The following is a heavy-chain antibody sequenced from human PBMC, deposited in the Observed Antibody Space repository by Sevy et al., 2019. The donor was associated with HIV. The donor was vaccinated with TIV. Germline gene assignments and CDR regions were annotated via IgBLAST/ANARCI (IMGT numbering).Heavy chain of an antibody. V-gene: IGHV3-49*03. CDR1: GFTFGDYA. J-gene: IGHJ4*02. CDR2: IRSKAYGGTT. Sequence: GESLKISCTASGFTFGDYAMSWFRQAPGKGLEWVGFIRSKAYGGTTEYAASVKGRFTISRDDSKSIAYLQMNSLKTEDTAVYYCTSGITMVRGVITNRGFFDYWGQGTLVTVSS. D-gene: IGHD3-10*01. CDR3: TSGITMVRGVITNRGFFDY.